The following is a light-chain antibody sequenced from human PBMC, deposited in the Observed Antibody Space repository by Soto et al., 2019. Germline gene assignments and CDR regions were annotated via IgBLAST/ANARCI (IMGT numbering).Light chain of an antibody. V-gene: IGKV1-33*01. CDR1: RDLTNY. CDR2: DTI. J-gene: IGKJ2*01. Sequence: DIQMTQSPPSLAASVGDRVTITCQASRDLTNYLNWYQQKPGEAPKLLIYDTITLEEGVPTRFSGGGSGTDFTFTINGLQPEDAAIYSCQQYVNLPYTFGQGTKLEIK. CDR3: QQYVNLPYT.